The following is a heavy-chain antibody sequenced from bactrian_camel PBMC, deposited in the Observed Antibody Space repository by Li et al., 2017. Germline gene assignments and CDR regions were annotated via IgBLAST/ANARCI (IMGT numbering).Heavy chain of an antibody. V-gene: IGHV3S1*01. CDR1: RFTSSSDW. D-gene: IGHD5*01. CDR3: AKGGTYGLNFDY. J-gene: IGHJ6*01. Sequence: HVQLVESGGGLVQPGGSLRLSCAASRFTSSSDWMYWVRQAPGKEREGVATIDKVGGSTYYADSVKGRFTISRDNAKNMLYLQMNSLKSEDTALYYCAKGGTYGLNFDYWGQGTQVTVS. CDR2: IDKVGGST.